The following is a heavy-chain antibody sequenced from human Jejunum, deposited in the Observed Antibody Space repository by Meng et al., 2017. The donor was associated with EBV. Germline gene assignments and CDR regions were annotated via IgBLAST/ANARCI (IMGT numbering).Heavy chain of an antibody. CDR1: GYSRTELS. Sequence: HVHSVQFGAEVKRPGASVKGSCKVSGYSRTELSMHWVRQAPGKGLEWMGGFDPEDGETIYAQKFQGRVTMTEDTSTDTAYMELSSLRSEDTAVYYCATAHGFTIFGVAYYFDYWGQGTLVTVSS. CDR2: FDPEDGET. D-gene: IGHD3-3*01. CDR3: ATAHGFTIFGVAYYFDY. V-gene: IGHV1-24*01. J-gene: IGHJ4*02.